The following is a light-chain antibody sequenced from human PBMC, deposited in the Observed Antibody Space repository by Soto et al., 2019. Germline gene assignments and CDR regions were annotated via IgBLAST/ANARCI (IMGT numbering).Light chain of an antibody. CDR2: AAS. CDR3: QHIYSTPLT. V-gene: IGKV1-39*01. Sequence: DIQMTQSPSSLSASVGDRVTITCRASQSISSYLNWYQQKPGKAPKLLIYAASSLQSGVPSRFSGSGSGTDFTLTISSLQPEGLANDYCQHIYSTPLTFGGGTKVDI. J-gene: IGKJ4*01. CDR1: QSISSY.